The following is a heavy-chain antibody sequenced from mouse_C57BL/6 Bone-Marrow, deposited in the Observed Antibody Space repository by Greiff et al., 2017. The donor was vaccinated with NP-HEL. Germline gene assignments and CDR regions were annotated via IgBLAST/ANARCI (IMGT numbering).Heavy chain of an antibody. J-gene: IGHJ3*01. CDR1: GYTFTSYG. D-gene: IGHD4-1*01. CDR3: AQTGAWFAY. CDR2: IYPRSGNT. V-gene: IGHV1-81*01. Sequence: LLESGAELARPGASVKLSCKASGYTFTSYGISWVKQRTGQGLEWIGEIYPRSGNTYYNEKFKGKATLTADKSSSTAYMELRSLTSEDSAVYFCAQTGAWFAYWGQGTLVTVSA.